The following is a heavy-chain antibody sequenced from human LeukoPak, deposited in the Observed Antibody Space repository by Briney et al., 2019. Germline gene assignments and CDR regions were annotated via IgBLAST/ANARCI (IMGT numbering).Heavy chain of an antibody. Sequence: GGSLRLSCAASGFIFSNYGMNLVRQAPGKGLEWVSYISSSSSTIYYADSVKGRFTVSRDNAKNSLYLQMISLRDEDTAVYYCARGEGDYWGQGTLVTVSS. V-gene: IGHV3-48*02. J-gene: IGHJ4*02. CDR2: ISSSSSTI. CDR1: GFIFSNYG. D-gene: IGHD1-26*01. CDR3: ARGEGDY.